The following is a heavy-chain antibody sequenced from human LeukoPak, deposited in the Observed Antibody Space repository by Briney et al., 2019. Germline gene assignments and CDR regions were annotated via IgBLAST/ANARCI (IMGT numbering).Heavy chain of an antibody. D-gene: IGHD1-1*01. CDR1: GGSFSGYY. J-gene: IGHJ4*02. Sequence: KPSETLSLTCAVYGGSFSGYYWGWIRQPPGKGLEWIGNIYHSGSTYYSPSLKSRVTISVDTSKNQFSLQLSSVTAADTAVYYCARHKPSTGEIDYWGQGTLVTVSS. V-gene: IGHV4-34*01. CDR3: ARHKPSTGEIDY. CDR2: IYHSGST.